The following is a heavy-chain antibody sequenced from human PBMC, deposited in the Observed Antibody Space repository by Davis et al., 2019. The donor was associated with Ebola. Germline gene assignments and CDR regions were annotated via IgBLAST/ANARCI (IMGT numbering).Heavy chain of an antibody. CDR3: ARAPVVRYFDWLSTASYGMDV. V-gene: IGHV4-30-4*08. CDR2: IYNRGST. D-gene: IGHD3-9*01. J-gene: IGHJ6*02. CDR1: GASVSSRDYY. Sequence: PSETLSLTCTVSGASVSSRDYYWAWIRQPPGKGLEWIGYIYNRGSTSYNPSLTSRLTISLDTSKNQFSLKLISVTAADTAVYYCARAPVVRYFDWLSTASYGMDVWGQGTTVTVSS.